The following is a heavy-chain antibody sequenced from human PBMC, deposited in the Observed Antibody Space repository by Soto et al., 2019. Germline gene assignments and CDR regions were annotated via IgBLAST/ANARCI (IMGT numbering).Heavy chain of an antibody. CDR2: IGTAGDT. Sequence: EVQLVESGGGLVQPGGSLRLSCAASGFTFSSYDMHWVRQATGKGLEWVSAIGTAGDTYYPGSVKGRFTISRENAKNSLYLKMNSLRAEDTAVYYCARFGRYYYILTGYQPYHGMDVWGQGTTVTVSS. J-gene: IGHJ6*02. D-gene: IGHD3-9*01. V-gene: IGHV3-13*01. CDR1: GFTFSSYD. CDR3: ARFGRYYYILTGYQPYHGMDV.